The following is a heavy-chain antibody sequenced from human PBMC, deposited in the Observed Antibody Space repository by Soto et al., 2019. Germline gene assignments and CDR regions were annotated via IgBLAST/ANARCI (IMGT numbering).Heavy chain of an antibody. CDR3: ARRTGITGTTRAWYFDL. CDR2: IYYSGST. V-gene: IGHV4-39*01. D-gene: IGHD1-7*01. J-gene: IGHJ2*01. Sequence: SETLSLTCTVSGGSISSSSYYWGWIRQPPGKGLEWIGSIYYSGSTYYNPSLKSRVTISVDTSKNQFSLKLSSVTAADTAVYYCARRTGITGTTRAWYFDLWGRGTLVTVSS. CDR1: GGSISSSSYY.